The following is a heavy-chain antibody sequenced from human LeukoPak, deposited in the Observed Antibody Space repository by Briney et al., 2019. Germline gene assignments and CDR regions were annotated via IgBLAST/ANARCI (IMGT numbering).Heavy chain of an antibody. CDR3: AIQPAVYGWPI. V-gene: IGHV3-66*01. Sequence: GGSLRLSCAASGFTVSSNYMSLVRQAPGKGLEWVSVIYSGGSTYYADSVKGRFTISRDNSKNTLYLQMNSLRAEDTAVYYCAIQPAVYGWPIWGQGTLVTVSS. CDR1: GFTVSSNY. D-gene: IGHD6-19*01. J-gene: IGHJ4*02. CDR2: IYSGGST.